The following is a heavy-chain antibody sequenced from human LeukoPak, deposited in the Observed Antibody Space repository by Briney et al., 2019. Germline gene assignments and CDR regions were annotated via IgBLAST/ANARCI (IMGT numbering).Heavy chain of an antibody. V-gene: IGHV4-4*07. J-gene: IGHJ5*02. D-gene: IGHD2-2*01. CDR2: IYTSGST. Sequence: SETLSLTCTVSGGSISSYYWSWIRQPAGKGLEWIGRIYTSGSTNSNPSLKSRVTMSVDTSKNQFSLKLSSVTAADTAVYYCAREAHRDIVVVPAAIWFDPWGQGTLVTVSS. CDR3: AREAHRDIVVVPAAIWFDP. CDR1: GGSISSYY.